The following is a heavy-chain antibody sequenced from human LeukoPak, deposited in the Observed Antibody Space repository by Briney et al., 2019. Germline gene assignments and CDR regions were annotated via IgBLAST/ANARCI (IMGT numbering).Heavy chain of an antibody. D-gene: IGHD3-3*01. CDR3: TREERTTTGVVIKSFDS. CDR1: GFTFSGSA. J-gene: IGHJ4*02. CDR2: IRIKANNYAT. Sequence: GGSLRLSCAASGFTFSGSAMHWVRQASGKGLEWVGRIRIKANNYATAYAASVTGRFNISRDDSKNTAYLQMNSLKTEDTAVYYCTREERTTTGVVIKSFDSWGQGTLVTVSS. V-gene: IGHV3-73*01.